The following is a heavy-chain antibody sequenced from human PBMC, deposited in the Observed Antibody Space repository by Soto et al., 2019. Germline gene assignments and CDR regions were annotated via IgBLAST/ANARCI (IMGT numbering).Heavy chain of an antibody. CDR2: IKQDGSET. J-gene: IGHJ4*02. CDR1: GFTFTNYW. V-gene: IGHV3-7*01. D-gene: IGHD3-16*01. Sequence: EVQLVESGGGLVQPGGSLRLSCAASGFTFTNYWMSWVRQAPGQGLEWVANIKQDGSETYYVDSVRGRFTISRDNAKNPLYLEMHSLRDDDTVLYYCASVLGGVRGLWGQGSLVAVSS. CDR3: ASVLGGVRGL.